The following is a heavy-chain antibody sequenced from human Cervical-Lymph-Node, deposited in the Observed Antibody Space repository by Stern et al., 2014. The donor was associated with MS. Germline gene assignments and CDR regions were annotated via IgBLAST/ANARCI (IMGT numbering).Heavy chain of an antibody. J-gene: IGHJ5*02. CDR1: GYTFPNYG. D-gene: IGHD2-15*01. Sequence: VQLEESGAEVKKPGASMKVSCKASGYTFPNYGISWVRQAPGQGLEWMGWISTYTGDTHYAQKFQGRVTMTTDTSTTTAYMELRSLRSDDTAVYYCARDVIIVVALHNWFDPWGQGTLVTVSS. CDR2: ISTYTGDT. V-gene: IGHV1-18*01. CDR3: ARDVIIVVALHNWFDP.